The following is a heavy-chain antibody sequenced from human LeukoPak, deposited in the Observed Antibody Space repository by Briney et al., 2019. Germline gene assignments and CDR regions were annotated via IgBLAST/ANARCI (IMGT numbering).Heavy chain of an antibody. D-gene: IGHD7-27*01. Sequence: PGASLRLSCAVSGFTVSTNYMTWVRQAPGKGLEWVSVIYTGGSTYYADSVKGRFTISRDNSKNTLYLQMNSLRTEDTAVYYCARRLPTAWGADYWGQGTLVTVSS. CDR1: GFTVSTNY. J-gene: IGHJ4*02. CDR2: IYTGGST. CDR3: ARRLPTAWGADY. V-gene: IGHV3-53*01.